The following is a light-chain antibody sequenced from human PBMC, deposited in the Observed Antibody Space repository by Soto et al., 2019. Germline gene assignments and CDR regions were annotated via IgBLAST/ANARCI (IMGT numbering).Light chain of an antibody. CDR2: GAS. CDR3: QQYGKSAMFT. J-gene: IGKJ2*01. V-gene: IGKV3-20*01. CDR1: QSVSSSY. Sequence: EIVLTQSPGTLSLSPGDRATLSCRASQSVSSSYLAWYQQKPGQAPSLLIYGASNRATGIPDRFSGGGSGIECTLTISRMEPEDFAVYYCQQYGKSAMFTFGQGTKLEIK.